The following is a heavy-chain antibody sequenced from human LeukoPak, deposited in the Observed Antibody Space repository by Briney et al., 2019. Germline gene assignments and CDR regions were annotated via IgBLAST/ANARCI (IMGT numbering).Heavy chain of an antibody. J-gene: IGHJ3*02. CDR1: GYSISSGYY. CDR2: IYHSAST. Sequence: SETLSLTCAVSGYSISSGYYWGWIRQPPGKGLEWVGSIYHSASTYYKPSLKSRVTISVDTSKNQFSLKLSSVTAADTAVYYCARQDPGDAFDIWGQGTMVTVSS. V-gene: IGHV4-38-2*01. CDR3: ARQDPGDAFDI.